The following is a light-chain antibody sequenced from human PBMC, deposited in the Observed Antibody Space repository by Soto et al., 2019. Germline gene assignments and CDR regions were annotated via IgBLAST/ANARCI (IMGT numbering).Light chain of an antibody. Sequence: DIQVTQSPSTLSASVGDRVTITCRASQSISSWLAWYQQKPGKAPKLLIYDASSLESGVPSRFSGSGSGTEFTLTISSLQPDDFATYYCQQYNSYSPTWTFGQGTKWIS. J-gene: IGKJ1*01. CDR2: DAS. V-gene: IGKV1-5*01. CDR1: QSISSW. CDR3: QQYNSYSPTWT.